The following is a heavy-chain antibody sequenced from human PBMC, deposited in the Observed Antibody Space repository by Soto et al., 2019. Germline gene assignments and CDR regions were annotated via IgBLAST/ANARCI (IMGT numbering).Heavy chain of an antibody. D-gene: IGHD6-13*01. CDR3: AVGIAAAGYWYFDL. Sequence: QVQLVESGGGLVKPGGSLRLSCAASGFTFSDYYMSWIRQAPGKGLEWVSYISSSSSYTNYADSVKGRFTISRDNAKNSLYLQMNSLRAKDTAAHYCAVGIAAAGYWYFDLWGRGTLVTVSS. J-gene: IGHJ2*01. V-gene: IGHV3-11*05. CDR1: GFTFSDYY. CDR2: ISSSSSYT.